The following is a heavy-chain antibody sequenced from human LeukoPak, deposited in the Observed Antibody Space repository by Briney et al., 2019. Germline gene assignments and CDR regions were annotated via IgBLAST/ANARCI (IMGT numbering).Heavy chain of an antibody. V-gene: IGHV4-34*01. CDR2: INHSGST. CDR3: ARGLPNWFDP. J-gene: IGHJ5*02. Sequence: SETLSLTCAVYGGSFSGYYWSWIRQPPGKGLEWIGEINHSGSTNYNPSLKSRVTISVDTSKNQFSLKLSSVTAADTAVYYCARGLPNWFDPWGQGTLVTVSS. CDR1: GGSFSGYY.